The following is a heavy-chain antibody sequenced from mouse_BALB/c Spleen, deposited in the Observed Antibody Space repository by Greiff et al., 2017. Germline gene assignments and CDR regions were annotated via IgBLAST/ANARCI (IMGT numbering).Heavy chain of an antibody. CDR3: ARGYGNYPYYFDY. CDR2: ISDGGSYT. Sequence: EVKVEESGGGLVKPGGSLKLSCAASGFTFSDYYMYWVRQTPEKRLEWVATISDGGSYTYYPDSVKGRFTISRDNAKNNLYLQMSSLKSEDTAMYYCARGYGNYPYYFDYWGQGTTLTVSS. CDR1: GFTFSDYY. D-gene: IGHD2-10*02. V-gene: IGHV5-4*02. J-gene: IGHJ2*01.